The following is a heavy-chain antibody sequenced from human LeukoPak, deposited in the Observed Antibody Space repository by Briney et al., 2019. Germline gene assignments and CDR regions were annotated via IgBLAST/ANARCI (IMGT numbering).Heavy chain of an antibody. Sequence: GGSLRLSCAASGFTFSSYAMSWVRQAPGKGLEWVSAISGSGGSTYYADSVKGRFTISRDNSKNTLYLQMNSLRAEDTAVYYCARVPRYYYDSSGYSDYWGQGTLVTVSS. V-gene: IGHV3-23*01. CDR3: ARVPRYYYDSSGYSDY. J-gene: IGHJ4*02. CDR1: GFTFSSYA. D-gene: IGHD3-22*01. CDR2: ISGSGGST.